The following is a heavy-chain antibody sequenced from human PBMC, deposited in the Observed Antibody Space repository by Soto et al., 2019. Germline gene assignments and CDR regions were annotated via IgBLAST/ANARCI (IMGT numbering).Heavy chain of an antibody. Sequence: GASVKVSCKASGYTFTSYGISWVRQAPGQGLEWMGWISAYNGNTNYAQKLQGRVTMTTDTSTSTAYMELRSLRSDDTAVYYCARGRRRYQLLSSGWAESGAFDIWGQGTMVTVSS. D-gene: IGHD2-2*01. CDR1: GYTFTSYG. CDR3: ARGRRRYQLLSSGWAESGAFDI. V-gene: IGHV1-18*01. CDR2: ISAYNGNT. J-gene: IGHJ3*02.